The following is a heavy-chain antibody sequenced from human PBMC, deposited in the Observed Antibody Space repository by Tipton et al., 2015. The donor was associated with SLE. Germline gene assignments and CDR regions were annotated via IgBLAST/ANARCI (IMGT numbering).Heavy chain of an antibody. V-gene: IGHV3-21*03. CDR3: ARIEGSLKYYYYYYMDV. CDR2: ISPSSNFI. CDR1: GFTFSAYS. D-gene: IGHD3-9*01. Sequence: SLRLSCAASGFTFSAYSMIWVRQAPGKGLEWVSSISPSSNFIHYADAVKGRFTISRDNAKNSLDLQMDSLRAEDTAVYYCARIEGSLKYYYYYYMDVWGKGTTVTVSS. J-gene: IGHJ6*03.